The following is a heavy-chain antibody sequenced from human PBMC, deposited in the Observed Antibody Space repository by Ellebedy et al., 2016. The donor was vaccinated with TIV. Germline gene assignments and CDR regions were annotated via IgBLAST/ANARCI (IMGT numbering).Heavy chain of an antibody. D-gene: IGHD3-10*01. J-gene: IGHJ5*02. CDR2: ISAYNGNT. CDR3: ARDKRNYYGSGFDP. Sequence: ASVKVSXXASGYTFTSYGISWVRQAPGQGLEWMGWISAYNGNTNYAQKLQGRVTMTTDTSTSTAYMELRSLRSDDTAVYYCARDKRNYYGSGFDPWGQGTLVTVSS. CDR1: GYTFTSYG. V-gene: IGHV1-18*04.